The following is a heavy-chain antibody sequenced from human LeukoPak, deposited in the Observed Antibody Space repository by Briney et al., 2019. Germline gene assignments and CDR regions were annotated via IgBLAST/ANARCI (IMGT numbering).Heavy chain of an antibody. V-gene: IGHV1-2*02. Sequence: ASVKVSCKTSGYTFIAYYVHWVRQAPGQGLEWMGWINPNTGDTTYAQQFQGRVTMTRDTSLSTVYMELSSLRSDDTAAYYCARVVFDGSISRRFDSWGQGTQVAVFS. D-gene: IGHD3-3*02. CDR3: ARVVFDGSISRRFDS. J-gene: IGHJ4*02. CDR1: GYTFIAYY. CDR2: INPNTGDT.